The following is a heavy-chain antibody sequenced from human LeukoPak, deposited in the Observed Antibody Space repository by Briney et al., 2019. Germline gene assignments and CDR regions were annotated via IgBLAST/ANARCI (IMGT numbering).Heavy chain of an antibody. D-gene: IGHD1-14*01. CDR3: ARGTGPRLGYYYMDV. V-gene: IGHV4-34*01. CDR1: GFSFSSYS. CDR2: INHSGST. J-gene: IGHJ6*03. Sequence: GSLRLSCADSGFSFSSYSMNWVRQPPGKGLEWIGEINHSGSTNYNPSPKSRVTISVDTSKNQFSLKLSSVTAADTAVYYCARGTGPRLGYYYMDVWGKGTTVTVSS.